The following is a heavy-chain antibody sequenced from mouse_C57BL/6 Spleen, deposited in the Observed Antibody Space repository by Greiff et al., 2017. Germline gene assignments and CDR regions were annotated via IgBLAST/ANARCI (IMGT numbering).Heavy chain of an antibody. V-gene: IGHV1-82*01. J-gene: IGHJ1*03. CDR3: AREVTGHWYFDV. CDR1: GYAFSSSW. D-gene: IGHD2-1*01. CDR2: IYPGDGDT. Sequence: QVHVKQSGPELVKPGASVKISCKASGYAFSSSWMNWVKQRPGKGLEWIGRIYPGDGDTNYNGKFKGKATLTADKSSSTAYMQLSSLTSEDSAVYFCAREVTGHWYFDVWGTGTTVTVSS.